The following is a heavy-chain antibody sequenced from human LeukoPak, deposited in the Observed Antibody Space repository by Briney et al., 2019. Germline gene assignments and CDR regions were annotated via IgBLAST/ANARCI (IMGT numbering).Heavy chain of an antibody. CDR1: GFIFSSYT. D-gene: IGHD3-22*01. CDR3: ARLMYYYDSSGIDY. J-gene: IGHJ4*02. V-gene: IGHV3-30-3*01. CDR2: ISYDGGNK. Sequence: GGSLRLSCAASGFIFSSYTIQWVRQAPGKGLEWVAVISYDGGNKNYADSVKGRFSISRDNSKNTLSLQMNSLRPEDTAVYYCARLMYYYDSSGIDYWGQGTLVTVSS.